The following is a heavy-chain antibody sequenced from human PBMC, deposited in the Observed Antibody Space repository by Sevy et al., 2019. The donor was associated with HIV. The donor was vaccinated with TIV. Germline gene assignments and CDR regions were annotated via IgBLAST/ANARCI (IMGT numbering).Heavy chain of an antibody. CDR3: ARDRGYSSGCYVAFDI. Sequence: ASVKVSCKASGYTFTGYYMHWVRQAPGQGLEWMGWINPNSGGTNYAQKFQGRVTMTRDTSISTAYMELSRLRSDDTAVYYCARDRGYSSGCYVAFDIWGQGTMVTVSS. CDR2: INPNSGGT. V-gene: IGHV1-2*02. CDR1: GYTFTGYY. D-gene: IGHD6-19*01. J-gene: IGHJ3*02.